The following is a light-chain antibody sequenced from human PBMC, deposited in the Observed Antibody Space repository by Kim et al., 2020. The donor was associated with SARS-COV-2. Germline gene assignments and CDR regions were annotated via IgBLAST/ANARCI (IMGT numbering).Light chain of an antibody. V-gene: IGLV3-19*01. CDR2: GKN. CDR3: NSRVSSGNHWV. CDR1: SLRSYY. J-gene: IGLJ3*02. Sequence: SSELPQDPAVSVALGQTVRITCQGDSLRSYYASWYQQKPGQAPVLVIYGKNNRPSGIPDRFSGSSSGNTASLTITGAQAEDEADYYCNSRVSSGNHWVFG.